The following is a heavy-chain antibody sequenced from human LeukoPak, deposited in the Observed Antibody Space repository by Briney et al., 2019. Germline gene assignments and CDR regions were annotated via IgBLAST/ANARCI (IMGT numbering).Heavy chain of an antibody. CDR3: ARVWGDYYDSSGYFDYYYYMDV. V-gene: IGHV1-18*01. J-gene: IGHJ6*03. Sequence: ASVKVSCKASGYTFTSYGISWARQAPGQGLEWMGWISAYNGNTNYAQKLQGRVTMTTDTSTSTAYMELRSLRSDDTAVYYCARVWGDYYDSSGYFDYYYYMDVWGKGTTVTVSS. CDR1: GYTFTSYG. CDR2: ISAYNGNT. D-gene: IGHD3-22*01.